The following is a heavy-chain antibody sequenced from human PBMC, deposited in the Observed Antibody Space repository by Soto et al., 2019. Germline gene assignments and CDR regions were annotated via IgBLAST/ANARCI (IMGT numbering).Heavy chain of an antibody. J-gene: IGHJ4*02. CDR3: AKDQDIVVVPAARDY. D-gene: IGHD2-2*01. CDR1: GFTFSSYA. CDR2: ISGSGGST. Sequence: EVQLLESGGGLVQPGGSLRLSCAASGFTFSSYAMSWVRQAPGKGLEWVSAISGSGGSTYYADSGKGRFTISRDNSKNTRYLQMNSLRAEDTAVYYCAKDQDIVVVPAARDYWGQGTLVTVSS. V-gene: IGHV3-23*01.